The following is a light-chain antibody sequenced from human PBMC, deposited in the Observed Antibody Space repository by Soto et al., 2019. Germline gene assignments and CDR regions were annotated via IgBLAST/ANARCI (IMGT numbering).Light chain of an antibody. CDR3: QQYNTFWT. CDR1: QHITNY. J-gene: IGKJ1*01. Sequence: GDRVTITCQASQHITNYLNWFQQKPGKAPKLLIYDVSTLGSGVPSRFSGSGSGTDFTLTISSLQPDDFATYYCQQYNTFWTFGQGTKVDIK. V-gene: IGKV1-5*01. CDR2: DVS.